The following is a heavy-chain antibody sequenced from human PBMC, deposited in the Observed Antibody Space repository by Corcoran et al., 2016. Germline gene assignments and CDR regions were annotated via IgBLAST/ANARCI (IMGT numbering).Heavy chain of an antibody. CDR2: ISYDGSNK. D-gene: IGHD4-17*01. CDR1: GFTFSSYG. CDR3: AKHVANYGDSYFDY. V-gene: IGHV3-30*18. J-gene: IGHJ4*02. Sequence: QVQLVESGGGVVQPGKSLRLSCAASGFTFSSYGMHWVRQAPGKGLEWVAVISYDGSNKYYADSVKGRFTISRDNSKNTLNLQMNSLRAEDTAVYYCAKHVANYGDSYFDYWGQGTLVTVSS.